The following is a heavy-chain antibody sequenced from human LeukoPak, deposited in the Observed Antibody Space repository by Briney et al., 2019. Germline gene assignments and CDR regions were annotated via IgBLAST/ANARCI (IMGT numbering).Heavy chain of an antibody. CDR1: GGSFSGYY. J-gene: IGHJ4*02. CDR2: INHSGST. D-gene: IGHD3-22*01. Sequence: SETLSLTCAVYGGSFSGYYWSWIRQPPGKGLEWIGEINHSGSTNYNPSLKSRVTISVDTSKNQFSPKLSSVTAADTAVYYCARVRRIVVVTSRASFDYWGQGTLVTVSS. CDR3: ARVRRIVVVTSRASFDY. V-gene: IGHV4-34*01.